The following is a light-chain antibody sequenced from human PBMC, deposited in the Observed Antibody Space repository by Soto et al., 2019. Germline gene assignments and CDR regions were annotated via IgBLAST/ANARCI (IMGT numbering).Light chain of an antibody. CDR2: WAS. Sequence: DIVMTQSPDFLAVSLGGRATINCKSSQSVLYSADNKNYLAWYQQKPGQSPKLLIYWASTRESGVPDRFSGSGSGTDFTLTISSLQAEDVAVYYCQQYYSTPWTFGQGTNVEIK. V-gene: IGKV4-1*01. CDR3: QQYYSTPWT. CDR1: QSVLYSADNKNY. J-gene: IGKJ1*01.